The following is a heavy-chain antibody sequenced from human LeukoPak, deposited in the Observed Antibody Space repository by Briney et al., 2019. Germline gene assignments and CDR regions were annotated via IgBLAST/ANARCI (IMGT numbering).Heavy chain of an antibody. Sequence: ASVKVSCKASGGTFSSYAISSVRPAPGQGLEWMGGIIPIFGTANYAQKFQGRVTITADESTSTAYTELSSLRSEDTAVYYCARYQGIAAAGGGAEFFDYWGQGTLVTVSS. CDR2: IIPIFGTA. D-gene: IGHD6-13*01. J-gene: IGHJ4*02. CDR3: ARYQGIAAAGGGAEFFDY. CDR1: GGTFSSYA. V-gene: IGHV1-69*13.